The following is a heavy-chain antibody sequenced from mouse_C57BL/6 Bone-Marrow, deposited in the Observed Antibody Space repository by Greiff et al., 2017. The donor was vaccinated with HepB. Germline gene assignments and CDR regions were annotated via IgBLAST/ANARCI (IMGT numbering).Heavy chain of an antibody. V-gene: IGHV5-6*01. J-gene: IGHJ1*03. CDR1: GFTFSSYG. D-gene: IGHD4-1*01. CDR3: ARLGRWYFDV. CDR2: ISSGGSYT. Sequence: VQLKESGGDLVKPGGSLKLSCAASGFTFSSYGMSWVRQTPDKRLEWVATISSGGSYTYYPDSVKGRFTISRDNAKNTLYLQMSSLKSEDTAMYYCARLGRWYFDVWGTGTTVTVSS.